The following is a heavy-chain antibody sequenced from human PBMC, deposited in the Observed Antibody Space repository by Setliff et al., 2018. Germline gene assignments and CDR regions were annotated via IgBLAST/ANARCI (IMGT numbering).Heavy chain of an antibody. CDR2: IYSSGST. V-gene: IGHV4-4*08. CDR3: AREPTRTGGFYYLDV. D-gene: IGHD2-2*01. J-gene: IGHJ6*03. Sequence: SETLSLTCCVSGASISNYYWSWIRQPPGKGLEWIGYIYSSGSTNYNPSLKSRVAISRDTSTNQLSLELRSVTAADTAVYYCAREPTRTGGFYYLDVWGEGTTVTVSS. CDR1: GASISNYY.